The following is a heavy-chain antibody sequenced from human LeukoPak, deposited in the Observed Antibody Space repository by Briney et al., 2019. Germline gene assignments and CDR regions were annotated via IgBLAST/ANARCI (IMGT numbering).Heavy chain of an antibody. Sequence: GRSLRLSCAASGFTFDDYAMHWVRQAPGKGLEWVSGISWNSGSIGYADSVKGRFTISRDNAKNSLYLQMNSLRAEDTALYYCVKGYLLGVRGVITESWGQGTLVTVSS. V-gene: IGHV3-9*01. D-gene: IGHD3-10*01. CDR3: VKGYLLGVRGVITES. CDR2: ISWNSGSI. J-gene: IGHJ4*02. CDR1: GFTFDDYA.